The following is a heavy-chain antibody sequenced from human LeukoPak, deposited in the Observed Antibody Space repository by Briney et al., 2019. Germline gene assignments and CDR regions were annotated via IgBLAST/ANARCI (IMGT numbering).Heavy chain of an antibody. D-gene: IGHD3-22*01. CDR2: IYSGGST. CDR1: GFTVSSNY. V-gene: IGHV3-53*01. CDR3: ARTDYYDKSIDY. J-gene: IGHJ4*02. Sequence: PGGSLRLSCAASGFTVSSNYMSWVRQAPGKGLEWVSVIYSGGSTYYADSVKGRFTISRDNAKNTLYLQMNSLRAEDTAVYYCARTDYYDKSIDYWGQGTLVTVSS.